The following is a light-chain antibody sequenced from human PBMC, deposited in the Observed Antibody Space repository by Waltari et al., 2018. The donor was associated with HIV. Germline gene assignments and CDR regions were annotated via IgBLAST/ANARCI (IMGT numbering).Light chain of an antibody. J-gene: IGLJ2*01. CDR2: EVS. V-gene: IGLV2-8*01. Sequence: QSALTQPPSASGSPGQSVTISCTGTSSDVGGYNYVSWYQQHPGKAPKLMIYEVSKRPSGVPDRCSGSKSGNTASLTVSGLQAEDEADYYCSSYAGSNHVVFGGGTKLTVL. CDR3: SSYAGSNHVV. CDR1: SSDVGGYNY.